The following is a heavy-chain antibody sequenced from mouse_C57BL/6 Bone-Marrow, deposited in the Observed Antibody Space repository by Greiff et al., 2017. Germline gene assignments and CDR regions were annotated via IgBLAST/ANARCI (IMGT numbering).Heavy chain of an antibody. J-gene: IGHJ1*03. CDR2: INPSNGGT. CDR3: ARWPTVVASDWYSDV. Sequence: QVQLQQPGTELVKPGASVKLSCKASGYTFTSSWMHWVKQRPGQGLEWIGNINPSNGGTNYNAKFKSKATLTVDKYSSTAYMQLSSLTSEDSAVYYVARWPTVVASDWYSDVWGTGTTVTVSS. D-gene: IGHD1-1*01. V-gene: IGHV1-53*01. CDR1: GYTFTSSW.